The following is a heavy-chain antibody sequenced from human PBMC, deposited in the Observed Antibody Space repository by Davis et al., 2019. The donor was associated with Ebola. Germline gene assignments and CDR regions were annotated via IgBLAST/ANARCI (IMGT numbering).Heavy chain of an antibody. D-gene: IGHD6-6*01. V-gene: IGHV1-3*01. CDR2: INAGNGNT. CDR3: ARMQLRGYYFDY. J-gene: IGHJ4*02. CDR1: GYTFTSYA. Sequence: AASVKVSCKASGYTFTSYAMHWVRQAPGQRLEWMGWINAGNGNTKYSQKFQGRVTITRDTSASTAYMELSSLRSEDTAVYYCARMQLRGYYFDYWGQGTLVTVSS.